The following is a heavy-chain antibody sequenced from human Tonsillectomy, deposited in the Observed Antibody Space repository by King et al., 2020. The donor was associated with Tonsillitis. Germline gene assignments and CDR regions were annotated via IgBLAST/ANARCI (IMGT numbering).Heavy chain of an antibody. CDR2: INHSGST. CDR3: AREANYYHKIIVYYYFGFQH. J-gene: IGHJ1*01. CDR1: GGSLSGYY. Sequence: VQLQQWGAGLLKPSETLSLTCGVYGGSLSGYYWSWIRQSPGKGLEWIGEINHSGSTNYNPSLKSRVTISVDTSKNQFSLKLSYVTAADTAVYYCAREANYYHKIIVYYYFGFQHWGKGTLVTVSS. D-gene: IGHD3-22*01. V-gene: IGHV4-34*01.